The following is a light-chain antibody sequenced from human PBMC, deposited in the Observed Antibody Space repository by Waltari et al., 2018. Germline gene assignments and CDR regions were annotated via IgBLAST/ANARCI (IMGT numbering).Light chain of an antibody. CDR2: DVS. CDR3: SSYTSSSTLSV. CDR1: SSDFGGYKY. V-gene: IGLV2-14*01. Sequence: QSALTQPPSVSGSPGQSITISCTGTSSDFGGYKYFSCYQQHPGKAPNLMIYDVSNRPSGVSNRFSGSKSGNTASLTISGLQAEDEADYYCSSYTSSSTLSVFGTGTKVTVL. J-gene: IGLJ1*01.